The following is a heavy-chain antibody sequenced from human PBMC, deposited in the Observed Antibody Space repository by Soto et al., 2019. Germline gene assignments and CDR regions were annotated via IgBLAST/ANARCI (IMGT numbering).Heavy chain of an antibody. D-gene: IGHD3-3*01. Sequence: SETLSLNCAVYGGSFSRYYWSWIRQPPGKGLEWIGEINHSGSTNYNPSLKSRVTISVDTSKNQFSLKLSSVTAADTAVYYCARAPHFYDFWSGYYLGGMDVWGQGTTVTVSS. J-gene: IGHJ6*02. V-gene: IGHV4-34*01. CDR1: GGSFSRYY. CDR2: INHSGST. CDR3: ARAPHFYDFWSGYYLGGMDV.